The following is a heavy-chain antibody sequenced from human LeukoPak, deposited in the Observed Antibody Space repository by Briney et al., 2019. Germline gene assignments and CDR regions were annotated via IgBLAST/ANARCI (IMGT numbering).Heavy chain of an antibody. V-gene: IGHV3-73*01. D-gene: IGHD3-22*01. CDR2: IRSKANSYAT. Sequence: PGGSLRLSCAASGFTFSGSAMHWVRQASGKGLEWVGRIRSKANSYATAYAASAKGRFTTSRDDSKNTASLQMNSLKTEDTAVYYCTVSYYYDSSGYPPIDYWGQGTLVTVSS. J-gene: IGHJ4*02. CDR3: TVSYYYDSSGYPPIDY. CDR1: GFTFSGSA.